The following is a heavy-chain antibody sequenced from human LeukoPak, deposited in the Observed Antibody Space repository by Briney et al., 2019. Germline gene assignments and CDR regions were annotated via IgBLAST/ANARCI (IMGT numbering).Heavy chain of an antibody. CDR2: FSGSGGST. Sequence: GGSLRLSCAASGFTVSSYAMHWVRQAPGKGLEWVSAFSGSGGSTYYADSVKGRFTISRDNSKNTLYLQMNSLRAEDTAVYYCAKSSPPPLRYWGQGTLVTVSS. CDR1: GFTVSSYA. CDR3: AKSSPPPLRY. V-gene: IGHV3-23*01. J-gene: IGHJ4*02.